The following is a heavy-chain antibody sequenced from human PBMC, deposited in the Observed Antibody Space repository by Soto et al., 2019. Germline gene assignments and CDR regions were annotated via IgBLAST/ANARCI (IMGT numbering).Heavy chain of an antibody. CDR2: INHSGST. J-gene: IGHJ6*02. Sequence: SETLSLTCAVYGGSFSDYFWTWIRQPPGKGLEWIGEINHSGSTNFNPSLKSRVAISADTSRNQFSLRVTSVAAADTAVYYCAGREFASSSFHYYYYAVDVWGQGTTVTVSS. CDR1: GGSFSDYF. CDR3: AGREFASSSFHYYYYAVDV. D-gene: IGHD6-6*01. V-gene: IGHV4-34*01.